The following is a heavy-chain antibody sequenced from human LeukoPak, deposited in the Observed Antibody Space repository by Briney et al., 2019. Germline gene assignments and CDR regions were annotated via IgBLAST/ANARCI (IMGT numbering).Heavy chain of an antibody. Sequence: SETLSLTCTVSGGSISSYYWSWIRQPAGKGLEWIGRIYTSGSTNYNPSLKSRVTMSVDTSKNQFSLKLSSVTAADTAVYYCARDWSPLRGSGSYYWSWYYYGMDVWGQGTTVTVSS. J-gene: IGHJ6*02. D-gene: IGHD3-10*01. CDR1: GGSISSYY. V-gene: IGHV4-4*07. CDR3: ARDWSPLRGSGSYYWSWYYYGMDV. CDR2: IYTSGST.